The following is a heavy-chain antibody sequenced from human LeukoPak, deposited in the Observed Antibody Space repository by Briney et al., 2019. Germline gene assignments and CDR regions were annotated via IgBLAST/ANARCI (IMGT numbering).Heavy chain of an antibody. V-gene: IGHV3-23*01. CDR1: GLTFSNSA. CDR2: ISVGSDVI. CDR3: AKEGYNWNYVAGFDY. J-gene: IGHJ4*02. D-gene: IGHD1-7*01. Sequence: GGSLRLSCAVSGLTFSNSAMSWVRQAPGKGLEWVSAISVGSDVIYYADSVKGRFTISRDNSKNTLYLQMNSLRAEDTAVYYCAKEGYNWNYVAGFDYWGQGTLVTVSS.